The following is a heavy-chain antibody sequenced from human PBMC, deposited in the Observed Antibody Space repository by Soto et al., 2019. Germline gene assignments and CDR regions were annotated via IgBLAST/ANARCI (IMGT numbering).Heavy chain of an antibody. J-gene: IGHJ5*02. Sequence: QVQLVQSGAEVKKPGSLVKVSCKASGGTFSSYAISWVRQAPGQGLEWMGGIIPIFGTANYAQKFQGRVTITADKSTSTAYMELSSLRSEDTAVYYCASEVSGIAAAGPYRENWFDPWGQGTLVTVSS. CDR1: GGTFSSYA. CDR2: IIPIFGTA. V-gene: IGHV1-69*06. D-gene: IGHD6-13*01. CDR3: ASEVSGIAAAGPYRENWFDP.